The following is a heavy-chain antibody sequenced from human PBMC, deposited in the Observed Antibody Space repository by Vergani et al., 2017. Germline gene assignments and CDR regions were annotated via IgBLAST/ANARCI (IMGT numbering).Heavy chain of an antibody. CDR2: IYYSGST. CDR3: AREIAFKDFXSSQGFYYYYYMDV. D-gene: IGHD6-13*01. Sequence: QVRLQESGPGLVKPSETLALTCSVSGGSMSGYYWSWIRQPPGKGLEWIGYIYYSGSTYYNPSLKSRVTISVDTSKNQFSLKLSSVTAADTAVYYCAREIAFKDFXSSQGFYYYYYMDVWGKGTTVTVSS. V-gene: IGHV4-30-4*01. J-gene: IGHJ6*03. CDR1: GGSMSGYY.